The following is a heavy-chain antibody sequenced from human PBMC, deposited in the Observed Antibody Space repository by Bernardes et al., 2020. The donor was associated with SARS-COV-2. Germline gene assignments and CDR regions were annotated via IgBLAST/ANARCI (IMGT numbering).Heavy chain of an antibody. Sequence: PQSLYLTCSVDTGSFSCYYWSWIRQPPGEWRGWIGEIIHSGSPNYNRSLKSRVTLSVDTSKNQFSLKLGSVTAAATPVYYCARVPSGAAGFDYWGQGTLVTVSS. J-gene: IGHJ4*02. V-gene: IGHV4-34*12. CDR1: TGSFSCYY. CDR3: ARVPSGAAGFDY. D-gene: IGHD6-13*01. CDR2: IIHSGSP.